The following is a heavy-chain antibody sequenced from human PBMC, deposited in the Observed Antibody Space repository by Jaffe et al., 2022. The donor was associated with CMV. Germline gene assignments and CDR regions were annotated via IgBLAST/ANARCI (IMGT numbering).Heavy chain of an antibody. V-gene: IGHV3-15*01. CDR3: TTVLGNPPSYYYYYMGV. CDR2: IKSKIDGPTT. J-gene: IGHJ6*03. Sequence: EVQLVESGGGLVKPGGSLRLSCAASGIAFNDAWMAWVRQAPGKGLEWVGRIKSKIDGPTTDYAAPVKGRFTISRDESMNTLYLQMSSLKTEDTAVYYCTTVLGNPPSYYYYYMGVWGKGTTVTVSS. CDR1: GIAFNDAW. D-gene: IGHD1-1*01.